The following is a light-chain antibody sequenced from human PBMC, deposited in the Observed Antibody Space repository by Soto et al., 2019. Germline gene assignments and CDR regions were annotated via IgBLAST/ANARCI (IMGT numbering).Light chain of an antibody. Sequence: IVMTHSPATLSLSPVERATLSFSSSQSVSSYLAWYQQKPGQAPRLLIYDASNRATGIPARFSGSGSGTDFTLTISSLEPEDFAVYYCQQRSNWPPITFGQGTRLEIK. CDR3: QQRSNWPPIT. CDR1: QSVSSY. CDR2: DAS. V-gene: IGKV3-11*01. J-gene: IGKJ5*01.